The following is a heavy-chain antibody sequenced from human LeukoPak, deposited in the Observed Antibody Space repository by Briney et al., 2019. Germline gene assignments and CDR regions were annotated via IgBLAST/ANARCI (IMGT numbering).Heavy chain of an antibody. CDR1: GFTFSSYA. CDR3: ARATVKAFDI. D-gene: IGHD4-17*01. V-gene: IGHV3-30-3*01. J-gene: IGHJ3*02. CDR2: ISYDGSNK. Sequence: GGSLSLSCAASGFTFSSYAMHWVRQAPGKGLEWVAVISYDGSNKYYADSVKGRFTISRDNSKNTLYLQMNSLRAEDTAVYYCARATVKAFDIWGQGTMVTVSS.